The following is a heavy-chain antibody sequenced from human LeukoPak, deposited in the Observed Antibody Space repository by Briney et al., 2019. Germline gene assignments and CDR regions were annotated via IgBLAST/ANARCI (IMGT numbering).Heavy chain of an antibody. D-gene: IGHD6-13*01. CDR1: GFTFTSYT. J-gene: IGHJ4*02. CDR3: AKDYSASSSWYADY. Sequence: GGSLRLSCAASGFTFTSYTINWVRQAPGKGLEWVASISSSSNYMYYADPVRGRFTISRDNANNSLYLQMNSLRADDTALYYCAKDYSASSSWYADYWGQGTLVIVSS. V-gene: IGHV3-21*01. CDR2: ISSSSNYM.